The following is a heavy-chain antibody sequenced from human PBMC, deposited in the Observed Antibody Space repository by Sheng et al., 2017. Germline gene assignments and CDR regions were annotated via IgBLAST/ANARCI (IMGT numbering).Heavy chain of an antibody. V-gene: IGHV1-69*10. CDR3: AREMVLHSGYDPEHWYFDL. CDR2: IIPILGIA. CDR1: GGTFSSYA. D-gene: IGHD5-12*01. Sequence: QVQLVQSGAEVKKPGSSVKVSCKASGGTFSSYAISWVRQAPGQGLEWMGGIIPILGIANYAQKFQGRVTITADKSTSTAYMELSSLRSEDTAVYYCAREMVLHSGYDPEHWYFDLWGRGTLVTVSS. J-gene: IGHJ2*01.